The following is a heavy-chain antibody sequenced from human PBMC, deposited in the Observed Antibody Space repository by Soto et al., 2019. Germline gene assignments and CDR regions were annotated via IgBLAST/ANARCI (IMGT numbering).Heavy chain of an antibody. Sequence: SETLSLTCTVSGDSMSNYYWTWMRQPPGKGLEWIGYISYSGSTNYDPSLKSRVTMSVDASKNQFPLILTSVSAADTAVYFRARDYRRRYGMDVWGQGTTVTVSS. J-gene: IGHJ6*02. CDR1: GDSMSNYY. CDR2: ISYSGST. CDR3: ARDYRRRYGMDV. V-gene: IGHV4-59*01.